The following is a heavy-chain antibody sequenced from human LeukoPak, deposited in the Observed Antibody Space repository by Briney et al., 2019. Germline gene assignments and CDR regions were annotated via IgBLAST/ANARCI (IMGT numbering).Heavy chain of an antibody. CDR1: GFTFSSYA. Sequence: GGSLRLSCAASGFTFSSYAMSWVRQAPGKGLEWVSAISGSGGSTYYADSVKGRFTISRDNSKNTLYLQMNSLRAEDTAVYYCARDPGGEYYYDSSGYLDYWGQGTLVTVSS. D-gene: IGHD3-22*01. J-gene: IGHJ4*02. CDR2: ISGSGGST. V-gene: IGHV3-23*01. CDR3: ARDPGGEYYYDSSGYLDY.